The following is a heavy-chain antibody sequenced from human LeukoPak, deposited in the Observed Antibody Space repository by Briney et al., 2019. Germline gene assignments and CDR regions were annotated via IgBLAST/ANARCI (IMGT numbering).Heavy chain of an antibody. CDR3: ARARNCGGDCGIDY. CDR1: SGSLSGYF. V-gene: IGHV4-59*01. J-gene: IGHJ4*02. CDR2: IRYSGST. D-gene: IGHD2-21*02. Sequence: SETLSLTCNVSSGSLSGYFWSWIRQPPEKGLEWVGYIRYSGSTNYNPSLQSRVTKSLDTSKNHFSLKLSSVTAADTAVYYCARARNCGGDCGIDYWGQGTLVTVSS.